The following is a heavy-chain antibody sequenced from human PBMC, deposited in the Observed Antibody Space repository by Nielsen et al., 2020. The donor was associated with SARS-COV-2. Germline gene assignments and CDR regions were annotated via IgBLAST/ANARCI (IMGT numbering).Heavy chain of an antibody. CDR3: ARHLYGSGSQPLDN. J-gene: IGHJ4*02. CDR1: GFTFSDYY. V-gene: IGHV4-59*08. CDR2: IYYNGRT. D-gene: IGHD3-10*01. Sequence: GSLRLSCAGSGFTFSDYYMSWIRQPPGKGLEWIGNIYYNGRTNYNPSLKSRVTISVDTSKNQFSLKLSSVTAADTAVYYCARHLYGSGSQPLDNWDQGTLVTVSS.